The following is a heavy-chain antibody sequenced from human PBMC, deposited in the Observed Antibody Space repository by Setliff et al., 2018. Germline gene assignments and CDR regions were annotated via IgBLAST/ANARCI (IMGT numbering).Heavy chain of an antibody. CDR2: INPHGSEK. V-gene: IGHV3-7*01. CDR1: GLSYTNDW. CDR3: VPGRGS. D-gene: IGHD6-25*01. J-gene: IGHJ5*02. Sequence: GGSLRLSCTASGLSYTNDWVSWVRQAPGKGLEWLASINPHGSEKYYADSVKGRFTISRDNAKNSLSLQMNNLRSEDTAVFYCVPGRGSWGQGALVTVSS.